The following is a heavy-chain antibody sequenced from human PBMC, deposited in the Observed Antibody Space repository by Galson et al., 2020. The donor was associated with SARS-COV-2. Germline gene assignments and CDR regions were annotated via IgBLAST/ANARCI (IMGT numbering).Heavy chain of an antibody. J-gene: IGHJ4*02. CDR3: ARDQDGYNDF. Sequence: GESLKISCAASGFTVNSYAMHWVRQAPGKGLEWVANIKQDGSDRYYVDSVKGRFSISIDNAKNSLFLQMNSLRAEDTAVYYCARDQDGYNDFWGQGTLVTVSS. V-gene: IGHV3-7*01. CDR2: IKQDGSDR. D-gene: IGHD5-12*01. CDR1: GFTVNSYA.